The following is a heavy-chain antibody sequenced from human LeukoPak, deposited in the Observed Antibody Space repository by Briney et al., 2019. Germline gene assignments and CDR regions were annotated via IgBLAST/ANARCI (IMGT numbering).Heavy chain of an antibody. CDR1: GGSISSGDYY. CDR2: IYYSGST. D-gene: IGHD2-21*01. V-gene: IGHV4-30-4*08. CDR3: ARADYCGGDCVDAFDI. J-gene: IGHJ3*02. Sequence: SETLSLTCTVSGGSISSGDYYWSWIRQPPGKGLEWIGYIYYSGSTYYNPSLKSRVTISVGTSKNQFSLKLSSVTAADTAVYYCARADYCGGDCVDAFDIWGQGTMVTVSS.